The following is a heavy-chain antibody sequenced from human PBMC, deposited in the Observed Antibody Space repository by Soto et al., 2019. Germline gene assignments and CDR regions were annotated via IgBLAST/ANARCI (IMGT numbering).Heavy chain of an antibody. Sequence: ASVKVSCKASGGTFSSYAISWVRQAPGQGLEWMGGIIPIFGTANYAQKFQGRVTITADESTGTAYMELSSLRSEDTAVYYCARAVVAGLYYYGIDVWGQGTTVPVSS. CDR3: ARAVVAGLYYYGIDV. J-gene: IGHJ6*02. D-gene: IGHD2-15*01. CDR2: IIPIFGTA. V-gene: IGHV1-69*13. CDR1: GGTFSSYA.